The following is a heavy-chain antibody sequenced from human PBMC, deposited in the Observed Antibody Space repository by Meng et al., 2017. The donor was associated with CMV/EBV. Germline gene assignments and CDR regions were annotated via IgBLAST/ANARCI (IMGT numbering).Heavy chain of an antibody. Sequence: GESLKISCAASGFTFSDYYMSWIRQAPGKGLEWVSYISSSGSTIYYADSVKGRFTISRDNAKNSLYLQMNSLRAEDTAVYYCARGRRGYSGYDFYDYWARERWSPSPQ. CDR2: ISSSGSTI. V-gene: IGHV3-11*01. CDR1: GFTFSDYY. D-gene: IGHD5-12*01. CDR3: ARGRRGYSGYDFYDY. J-gene: IGHJ4*02.